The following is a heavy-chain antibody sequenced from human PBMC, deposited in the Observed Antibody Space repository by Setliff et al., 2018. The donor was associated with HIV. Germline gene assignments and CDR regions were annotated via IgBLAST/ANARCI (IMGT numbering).Heavy chain of an antibody. CDR2: IYNSAST. CDR3: ARDGRYSS. CDR1: GDSISTDY. Sequence: PSETLSLTCTVSGDSISTDYWTWIRQPPGKGLEWIGYIYNSASTSYNPSLKSRVTISVDTSKNQFSLKVNSVTAADTAVYYCARDGRYSSWGQGTLVTVSS. D-gene: IGHD6-19*01. J-gene: IGHJ5*02. V-gene: IGHV4-59*01.